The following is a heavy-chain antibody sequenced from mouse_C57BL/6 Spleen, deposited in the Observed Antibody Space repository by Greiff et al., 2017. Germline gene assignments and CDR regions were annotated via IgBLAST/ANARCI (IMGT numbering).Heavy chain of an antibody. J-gene: IGHJ2*01. D-gene: IGHD1-1*01. Sequence: EVKLLESGGGLVQPGGSMKLSCVASGFTFSNYWMNWVRQSPEKGLEWVAQIRLKSDNYATHYAESVKGRFTISRDDSKSSVYLQMNNLRAEDTGIYYCTGPPYYYGSRGYWGQGTTLTVSS. V-gene: IGHV6-3*01. CDR3: TGPPYYYGSRGY. CDR1: GFTFSNYW. CDR2: IRLKSDNYAT.